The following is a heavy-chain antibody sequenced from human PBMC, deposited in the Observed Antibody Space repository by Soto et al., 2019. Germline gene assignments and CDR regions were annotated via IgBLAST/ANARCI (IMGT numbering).Heavy chain of an antibody. J-gene: IGHJ5*02. CDR2: VYTTGST. D-gene: IGHD3-9*01. CDR1: GGSINTYY. V-gene: IGHV4-4*07. Sequence: SETLSLTCTVTGGSINTYYWSWIRQSAGKGLEWIGRVYTTGSTNYNPSLKSRVTISVDTSRNQFSLSLRSVTAADTAVYYCARDFNFLFDAFEDMRWNFDPWGQGTLVT. CDR3: ARDFNFLFDAFEDMRWNFDP.